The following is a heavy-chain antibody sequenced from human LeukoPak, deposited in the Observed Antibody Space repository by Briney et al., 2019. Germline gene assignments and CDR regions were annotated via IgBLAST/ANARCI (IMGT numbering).Heavy chain of an antibody. V-gene: IGHV3-23*01. Sequence: GGSLRLSCAASGFTFSSYAMSWVRQAPGKGLEWVSAISGSDGSTYYADSVKGRFTISRDNSKNTLYLQMNSLRAEDTAVYYCAKAYLGDFWSFDYWGQGTLVTVSS. D-gene: IGHD3-3*01. J-gene: IGHJ4*02. CDR3: AKAYLGDFWSFDY. CDR1: GFTFSSYA. CDR2: ISGSDGST.